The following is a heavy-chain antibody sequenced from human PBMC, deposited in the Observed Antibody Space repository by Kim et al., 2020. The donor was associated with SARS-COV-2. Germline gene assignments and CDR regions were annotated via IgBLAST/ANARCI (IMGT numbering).Heavy chain of an antibody. CDR2: IYYSGST. V-gene: IGHV4-39*01. CDR3: AGRGIAALIDY. D-gene: IGHD6-13*01. J-gene: IGHJ4*02. CDR1: GGSISSSSYY. Sequence: SETLSLTCTVSGGSISSSSYYWGWIRQPPGKGLEWIGSIYYSGSTYYNPSLKSRVTISVDTSKNQFSLKLSSVTAADTAVYYCAGRGIAALIDYWGQGTLVTVSS.